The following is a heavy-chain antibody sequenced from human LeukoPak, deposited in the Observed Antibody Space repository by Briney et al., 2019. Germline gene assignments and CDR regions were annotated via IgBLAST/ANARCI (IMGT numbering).Heavy chain of an antibody. D-gene: IGHD3-22*01. Sequence: GGSLRLSCAASGFTFSSYSMNWVRQAPGKGLEWVSSISSSSSYIYYADSVKGRFTISRDNAKNSLYLQMNSLRAEDTAVYYCARDLPRSMSVVVVPNWFDPWGQGTLVTVSS. CDR1: GFTFSSYS. J-gene: IGHJ5*02. CDR2: ISSSSSYI. V-gene: IGHV3-21*01. CDR3: ARDLPRSMSVVVVPNWFDP.